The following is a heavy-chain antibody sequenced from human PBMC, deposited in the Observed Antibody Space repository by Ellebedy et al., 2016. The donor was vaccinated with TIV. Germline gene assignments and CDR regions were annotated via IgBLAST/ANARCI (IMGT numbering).Heavy chain of an antibody. CDR3: ARDAGRIAAAGTFFEY. CDR1: SYTFSIYG. D-gene: IGHD6-13*01. V-gene: IGHV1-18*01. CDR2: INAYNGNT. Sequence: ASVKVSCKVSSYTFSIYGVSWVRQAPGQGLEWMGWINAYNGNTKYAQNLQGRVTMTTDTSTSTAYMELRSLRSDDTAVYYCARDAGRIAAAGTFFEYWGQGTLVTVSS. J-gene: IGHJ4*02.